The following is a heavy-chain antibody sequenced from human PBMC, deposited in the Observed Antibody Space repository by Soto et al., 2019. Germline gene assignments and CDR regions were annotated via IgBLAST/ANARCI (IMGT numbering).Heavy chain of an antibody. CDR1: GYTFTNYG. CDR3: ARDHPFIVATMSIDF. J-gene: IGHJ4*02. D-gene: IGHD5-12*01. CDR2: ISPYNGHT. Sequence: QVQMAQSGGEVKKLGASLKVSCKAFGYTFTNYGISWVRQAPGQGLEWMGWISPYNGHTNSAQKFQDRMSRTTDTSTATAYMELRSLRTDDTAVYYCARDHPFIVATMSIDFWGQGTLVSVSS. V-gene: IGHV1-18*01.